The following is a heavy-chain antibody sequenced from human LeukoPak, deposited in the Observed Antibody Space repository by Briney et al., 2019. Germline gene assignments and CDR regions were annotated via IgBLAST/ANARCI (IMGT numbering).Heavy chain of an antibody. D-gene: IGHD3-22*01. Sequence: PGGSLRLSCAASGFTLSEFGMHWVRQAPGKGLEWITFIRYDGYKKHYIDSVKGRFTTSRDNSKNTVSLQMSSLRVEDTAVYCARNAHSFDSSGYYFHFWGQGTRVTVSS. CDR3: RNAHSFDSSGYYFHF. CDR2: IRYDGYKK. CDR1: GFTLSEFG. V-gene: IGHV3-30*02. J-gene: IGHJ4*02.